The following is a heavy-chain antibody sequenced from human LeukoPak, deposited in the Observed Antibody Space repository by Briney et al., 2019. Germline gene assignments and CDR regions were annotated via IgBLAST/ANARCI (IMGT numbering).Heavy chain of an antibody. V-gene: IGHV1-2*02. CDR3: ARLWGSSLPFDY. CDR1: GYTFTGYY. Sequence: ASVKVSCKASGYTFTGYYMHWVRQAPGQGLEWMGWINPNSGGTNCAQKFQGRVTMTRDTSISTAYMELSRLRSDDTAVYYCARLWGSSLPFDYWGQGTLVTVSS. CDR2: INPNSGGT. D-gene: IGHD6-13*01. J-gene: IGHJ4*02.